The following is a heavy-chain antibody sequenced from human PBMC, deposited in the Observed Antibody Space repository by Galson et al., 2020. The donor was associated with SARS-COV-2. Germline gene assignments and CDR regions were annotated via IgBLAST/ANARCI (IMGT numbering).Heavy chain of an antibody. D-gene: IGHD2-21*02. CDR1: GYTFTSYG. J-gene: IGHJ6*03. CDR2: ISAYNGNT. Sequence: ASVKVSCKASGYTFTSYGISWVRQAPGQGLEWMGWISAYNGNTNYAQKLQGRVTMTTDTSTSTAYMELRSLRSDDTAVYYCARDASGTVVTSYYYYMDVWGKGTTVTVSS. CDR3: ARDASGTVVTSYYYYMDV. V-gene: IGHV1-18*01.